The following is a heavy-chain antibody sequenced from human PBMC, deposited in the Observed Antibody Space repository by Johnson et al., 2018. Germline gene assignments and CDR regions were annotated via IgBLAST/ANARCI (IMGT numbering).Heavy chain of an antibody. Sequence: EVQLVESGGGVVQPGRSLRLSCAASGFTFDDYAMHWVRQAPGKGLEWVSGISWNSGYIGYADSVKGRFTISSDNAKNSLYLQMNSLRAEDTPLYYCAKALVATTGHYYYYGMDVWGQGTTVTVSS. CDR2: ISWNSGYI. V-gene: IGHV3-9*01. CDR1: GFTFDDYA. J-gene: IGHJ6*02. CDR3: AKALVATTGHYYYYGMDV. D-gene: IGHD5-12*01.